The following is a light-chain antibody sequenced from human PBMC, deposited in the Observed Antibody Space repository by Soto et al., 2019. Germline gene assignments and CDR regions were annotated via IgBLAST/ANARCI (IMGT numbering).Light chain of an antibody. CDR2: DVS. CDR1: SSDVGGYNY. V-gene: IGLV2-14*03. J-gene: IGLJ1*01. Sequence: QSALNQPASVSGSPGQSITISCTGTSSDVGGYNYVSWYQHHPGKAPKLMIYDVSNRPSGVSNRFSGSKSGNTASLTISGLQPEGEADYYCSSYTTSNTRQIVFGTGTKVTVL. CDR3: SSYTTSNTRQIV.